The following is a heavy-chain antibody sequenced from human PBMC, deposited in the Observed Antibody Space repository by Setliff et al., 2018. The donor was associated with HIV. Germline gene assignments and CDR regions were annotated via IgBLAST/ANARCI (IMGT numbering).Heavy chain of an antibody. J-gene: IGHJ4*02. D-gene: IGHD1-26*01. V-gene: IGHV1-69-2*01. Sequence: GASVKVSCKTSGYTFIEDYIHWVRQAPGKGFEWMGRVDPADSGAIVALQFQGRLFLGADTPTDTAYMELTGLTSEDAAMYFCATLRGIGRTLHWAQGTLVTVSS. CDR3: ATLRGIGRTLH. CDR2: VDPADSGA. CDR1: GYTFIEDY.